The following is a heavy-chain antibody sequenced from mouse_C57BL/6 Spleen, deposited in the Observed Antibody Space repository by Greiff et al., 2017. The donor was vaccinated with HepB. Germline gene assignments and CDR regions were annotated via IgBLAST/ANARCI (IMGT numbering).Heavy chain of an antibody. V-gene: IGHV5-4*03. Sequence: EVKVEESGGGLVKPGGSLKLSCAASGFTFSSYAMSWVRQTPEKRLEWVATISDGGSYTYYPDNVKGRFTISRDNAKNNLYLQMSHLKSEDTAMYYCARGGLLRGAWFAYWGQGTLVTVSA. CDR2: ISDGGSYT. CDR3: ARGGLLRGAWFAY. D-gene: IGHD2-3*01. CDR1: GFTFSSYA. J-gene: IGHJ3*01.